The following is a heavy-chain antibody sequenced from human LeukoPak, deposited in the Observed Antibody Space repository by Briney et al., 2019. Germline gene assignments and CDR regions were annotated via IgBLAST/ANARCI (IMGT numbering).Heavy chain of an antibody. CDR3: AAGIGSSGPYYYYYYMDV. Sequence: PSETLFLTCTVSGGSISSSSYYWGWIRQPPGKGLEWIGSIYYSGSTYYNPSLKSRVTISVDTSKNQFSLKLSSVTAADTAVYYCAAGIGSSGPYYYYYYMDVWGKGTTVTVSS. CDR2: IYYSGST. CDR1: GGSISSSSYY. D-gene: IGHD3-22*01. J-gene: IGHJ6*03. V-gene: IGHV4-39*07.